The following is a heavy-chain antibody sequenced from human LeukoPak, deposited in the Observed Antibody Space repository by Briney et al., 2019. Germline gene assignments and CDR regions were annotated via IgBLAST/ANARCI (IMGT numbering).Heavy chain of an antibody. Sequence: SETLSLTCTVSGYSISSGYYWGWIRQPPGKGLEWIGSIYHSGSTYYNPSLKSRVTISVDTSKNQFSLKLSSVTAADTAVYYCARVGGLGTYYFDYWGQGTLVTVSS. CDR1: GYSISSGYY. J-gene: IGHJ4*02. V-gene: IGHV4-38-2*02. D-gene: IGHD1-14*01. CDR3: ARVGGLGTYYFDY. CDR2: IYHSGST.